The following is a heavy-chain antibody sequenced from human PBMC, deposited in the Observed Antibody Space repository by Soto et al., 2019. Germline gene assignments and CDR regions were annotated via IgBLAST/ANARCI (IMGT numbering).Heavy chain of an antibody. CDR3: ARDLGPNRVSYPDY. J-gene: IGHJ4*02. CDR1: GFTFSNYG. CDR2: VSYHGTYT. Sequence: QVQLVDSGGGVVQPGTSLRLSCAASGFTFSNYGMHWVRQAPGKGLEWVAVVSYHGTYTHYGDSVKGRFTISRDNSKNTVYMQMNSLRIEDMGLYYCARDLGPNRVSYPDYWGQGTLVTVSS. D-gene: IGHD1-26*01. V-gene: IGHV3-30*03.